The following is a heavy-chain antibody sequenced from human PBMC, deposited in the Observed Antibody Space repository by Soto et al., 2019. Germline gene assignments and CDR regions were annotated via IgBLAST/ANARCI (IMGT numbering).Heavy chain of an antibody. CDR3: ARADIDFWSGYSAKYYFDY. V-gene: IGHV4-59*08. D-gene: IGHD3-3*01. J-gene: IGHJ4*02. Sequence: PSETLSLTCTGSGGSISSYYWSWIRQPPGKGLEWIGYIYYSGSTNYNPSLKSRVTISVDTSKNQFSLKLSSVTAADTAVYYCARADIDFWSGYSAKYYFDYWGQGTLVTVSS. CDR1: GGSISSYY. CDR2: IYYSGST.